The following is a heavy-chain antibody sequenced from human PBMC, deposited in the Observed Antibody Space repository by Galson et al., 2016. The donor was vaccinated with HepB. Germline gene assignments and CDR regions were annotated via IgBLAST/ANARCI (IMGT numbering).Heavy chain of an antibody. CDR3: AREYINSFDI. Sequence: CAISGDSVSSNTAAWNWIRQSPSRGLEWLGRTYYRSGWMNDYPVSVKSRISISPDTSKNQFSLQLNSVTPEDTAVYYCAREYINSFDIWGQGTMVTVSS. J-gene: IGHJ3*02. D-gene: IGHD1-1*01. V-gene: IGHV6-1*01. CDR2: TYYRSGWMN. CDR1: GDSVSSNTAA.